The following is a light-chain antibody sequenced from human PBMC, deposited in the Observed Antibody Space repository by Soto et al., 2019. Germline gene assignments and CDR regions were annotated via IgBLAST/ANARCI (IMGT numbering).Light chain of an antibody. V-gene: IGLV2-14*01. J-gene: IGLJ3*02. CDR2: EVF. CDR3: ISYIPSTTTHWA. Sequence: QSALTQPASVSGSPGQSITISCTGTNTDVGGYDRVSWYQHHPGKAPKMLIFEVFNRPSGISDRFSGSKSGDTASLTISGLQAEDEADYYCISYIPSTTTHWAFGGGTQLTVL. CDR1: NTDVGGYDR.